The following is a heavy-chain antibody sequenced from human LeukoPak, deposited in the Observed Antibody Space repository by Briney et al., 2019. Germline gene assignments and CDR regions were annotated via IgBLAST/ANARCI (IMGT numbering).Heavy chain of an antibody. CDR2: IKQDGSEK. D-gene: IGHD2-2*01. V-gene: IGHV3-7*01. Sequence: GGSLRLSCAASGFTFSSYWMSWVRQAPGKGLEWVANIKQDGSEKYYVDSVKGRFTISRDNAKNSLYLQMNSLRAEDTAVYYCAKDRPAGIGWYFDLWGRGTLVTVSS. J-gene: IGHJ2*01. CDR1: GFTFSSYW. CDR3: AKDRPAGIGWYFDL.